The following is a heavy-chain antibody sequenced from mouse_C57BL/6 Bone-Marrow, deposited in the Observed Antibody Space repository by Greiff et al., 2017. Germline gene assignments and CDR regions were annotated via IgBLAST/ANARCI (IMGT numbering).Heavy chain of an antibody. Sequence: EVQGVESGGGLVQSGRSLRLSCATSGFTFSDFYMEWVRQAPGKGLEWIAASSNKANDYTTEYCASVKGRFIVSRDTSKSLLYLQMNALRAEDTAIYYCARDASYYYAMDYWGQGTSVTVSS. J-gene: IGHJ4*01. CDR2: SSNKANDYTT. V-gene: IGHV7-1*01. CDR1: GFTFSDFY. CDR3: ARDASYYYAMDY.